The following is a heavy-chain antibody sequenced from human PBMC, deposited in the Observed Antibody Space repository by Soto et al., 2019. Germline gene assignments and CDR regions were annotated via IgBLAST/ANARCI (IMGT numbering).Heavy chain of an antibody. CDR1: GFTFSSYA. D-gene: IGHD6-19*01. Sequence: GSLRLSCAASGFTFSSYAMSWVRQAPGKGLEWVSAISGSGGSTYYADSVKGRFTISRDNSKNTLYLQMNSLRAEDTAVYYCAHDSSGWYSPFDYWGQGTLVTVSS. J-gene: IGHJ4*02. CDR3: AHDSSGWYSPFDY. V-gene: IGHV3-23*01. CDR2: ISGSGGST.